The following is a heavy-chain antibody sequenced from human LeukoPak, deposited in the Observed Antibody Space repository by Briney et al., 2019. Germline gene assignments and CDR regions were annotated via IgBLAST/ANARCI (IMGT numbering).Heavy chain of an antibody. D-gene: IGHD4-17*01. V-gene: IGHV3-30*03. J-gene: IGHJ3*02. CDR1: GFTFSSYG. CDR3: ATYGAAFDI. CDR2: ISVDGSNE. Sequence: PGGSLRLSCAASGFTFSSYGMHWVRQAPGKGLEWVAVISVDGSNEYYADSVKGRFTISRDNSKNTLYLQLNCLRAEDTAAYYCATYGAAFDIWGQGTMVTVSS.